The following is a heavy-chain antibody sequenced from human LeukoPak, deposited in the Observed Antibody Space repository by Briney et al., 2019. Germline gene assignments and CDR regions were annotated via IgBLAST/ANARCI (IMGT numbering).Heavy chain of an antibody. CDR3: AREGSLVVVAANWFDP. J-gene: IGHJ5*02. D-gene: IGHD2-15*01. CDR2: ISSSYI. Sequence: AGGSLRLSCAASGFTFSSYSMNWVRQAPGKGLEWVSSISSSYIYYADSVKGRFTISRDNAKNSLYLQMNSLRAEDTAVYYCAREGSLVVVAANWFDPWGQGTLVTVSS. V-gene: IGHV3-21*01. CDR1: GFTFSSYS.